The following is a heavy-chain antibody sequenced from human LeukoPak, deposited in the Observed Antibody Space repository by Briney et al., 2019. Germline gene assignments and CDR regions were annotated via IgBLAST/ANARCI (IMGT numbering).Heavy chain of an antibody. CDR3: ARVGVSWGGFDI. D-gene: IGHD3-3*01. V-gene: IGHV3-74*01. J-gene: IGHJ3*02. CDR2: IKGDGSIT. Sequence: GGSLRLSCAASGFTLSTYWVYWVRQAPGKGLVWVSRIKGDGSITNYADSVKGRFTISRDNARNTVFLQMNSLRGEDTAVYYCARVGVSWGGFDIWGQGTMVTVSS. CDR1: GFTLSTYW.